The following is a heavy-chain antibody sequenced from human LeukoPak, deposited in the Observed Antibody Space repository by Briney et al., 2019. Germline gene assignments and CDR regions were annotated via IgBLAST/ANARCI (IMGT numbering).Heavy chain of an antibody. CDR1: GFTFRSYG. CDR3: ARGERSSTHAFDI. J-gene: IGHJ3*02. V-gene: IGHV3-30*02. CDR2: IGHDGSNR. D-gene: IGHD2-2*01. Sequence: HSGGSLRLSCAASGFTFRSYGMHWVRQAPGKGLEWVAFIGHDGSNRYHVDSVKGRFTISRDNSKNTLYLQMNSLRAEDTAVYYCARGERSSTHAFDIWGQGTMVTVSS.